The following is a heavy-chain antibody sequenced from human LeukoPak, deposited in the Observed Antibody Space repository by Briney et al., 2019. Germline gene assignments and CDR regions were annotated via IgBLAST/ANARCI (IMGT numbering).Heavy chain of an antibody. J-gene: IGHJ3*02. CDR3: ARGWYYYDSSGYWAAFDI. Sequence: GASVKVSCKASGYTFTSYGISWVRQAPGQGLEWMGWISAYNGNTNYAQKLQVRVTMTTDTSTSTAYMELRSLRSDDTAVYYCARGWYYYDSSGYWAAFDIWGQGTMVTVSS. CDR2: ISAYNGNT. D-gene: IGHD3-22*01. CDR1: GYTFTSYG. V-gene: IGHV1-18*01.